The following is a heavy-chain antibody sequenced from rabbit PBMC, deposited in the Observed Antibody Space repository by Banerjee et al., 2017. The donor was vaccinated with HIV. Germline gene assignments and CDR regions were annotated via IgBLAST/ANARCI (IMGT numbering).Heavy chain of an antibody. D-gene: IGHD1-1*01. V-gene: IGHV1S47*01. CDR3: VRGGYASSSGYYYFNL. CDR2: IDPVFGST. Sequence: QEQLEESGGDLVQPEGSLTLTCKASGFDLSGYSLGWVRQAPGKGLEWIGYIDPVFGSTYYASWVNGRFTISSHNAQNTLYLQLNSLTAADTATYFCVRGGYASSSGYYYFNLWGPGTLVTVS. CDR1: GFDLSGYS. J-gene: IGHJ4*01.